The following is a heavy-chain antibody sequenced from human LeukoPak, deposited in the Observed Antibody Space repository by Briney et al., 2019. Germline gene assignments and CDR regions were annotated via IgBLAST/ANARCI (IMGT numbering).Heavy chain of an antibody. V-gene: IGHV1-2*02. CDR2: INPASAGA. J-gene: IGHJ4*02. D-gene: IGHD1-26*01. Sequence: RASVKVSCKPSGYTFTNYYIHWVRQAPGQGPEWVGWINPASAGAAFAPKFQGRVSMTWDSSITTAFMDLTSLRSNDTAIYYCARQLGNYYRAFDFWGQGTLVTASS. CDR3: ARQLGNYYRAFDF. CDR1: GYTFTNYY.